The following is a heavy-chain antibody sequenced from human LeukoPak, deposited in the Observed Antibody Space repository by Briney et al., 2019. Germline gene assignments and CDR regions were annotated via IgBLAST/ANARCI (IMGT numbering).Heavy chain of an antibody. V-gene: IGHV1-18*01. CDR3: ARDLARGYSYGYNAFDI. CDR2: ITAGNGNT. Sequence: ASVKVSCKASGYNFNSYGIGWVRQARRQGLEWMGWITAGNGNTNYAQKVQGRVTMTTDTSTSTAYMELRSLRSDDTAAYFCARDLARGYSYGYNAFDIWGQGTMVTVSS. CDR1: GYNFNSYG. D-gene: IGHD5-18*01. J-gene: IGHJ3*02.